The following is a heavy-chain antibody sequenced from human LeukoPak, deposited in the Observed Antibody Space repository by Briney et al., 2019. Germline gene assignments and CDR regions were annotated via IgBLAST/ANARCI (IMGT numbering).Heavy chain of an antibody. V-gene: IGHV3-23*01. J-gene: IGHJ4*02. CDR1: GFTFSSYG. D-gene: IGHD1-26*01. CDR3: AKVASGSDYNWPFDY. CDR2: ISSIDGST. Sequence: AGTLCLSCAASGFTFSSYGMSWVRQAPRQGLEWVSGISSIDGSTYYADPVKGRFTVSRDNSKNTLYLQMNSLRAEDTGVYYCAKVASGSDYNWPFDYWGQGTLVTVSS.